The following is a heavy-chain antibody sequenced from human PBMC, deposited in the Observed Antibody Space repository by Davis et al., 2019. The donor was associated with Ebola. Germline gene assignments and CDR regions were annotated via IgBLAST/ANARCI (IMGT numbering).Heavy chain of an antibody. D-gene: IGHD6-6*01. CDR1: GGSFSGYY. CDR2: INHGGST. Sequence: PSETLSLTCAVYGGSFSGYYWSWIRQPPGKGLEWIGEINHGGSTNYNPSLKSRVTVSVDTSKNQVSLKLTSVTAADTAVYYCARGDVAARLQHWGQGTLVTVSS. J-gene: IGHJ1*01. V-gene: IGHV4-34*01. CDR3: ARGDVAARLQH.